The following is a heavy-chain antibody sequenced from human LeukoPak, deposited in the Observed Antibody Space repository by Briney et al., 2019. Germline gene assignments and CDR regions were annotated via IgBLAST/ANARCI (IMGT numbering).Heavy chain of an antibody. CDR1: GFSFSSYG. Sequence: GGSLRLSCAASGFSFSSYGMHWVRQAPGKGLQWVAFIHYDGSNNKYYADSVKGRFTISRDNSKNTLHLQMNSLRPEDTAVYYCAKGPSGNQFDPWGEGTLVTVSS. D-gene: IGHD1-26*01. CDR2: IHYDGSNNK. J-gene: IGHJ5*02. V-gene: IGHV3-30*02. CDR3: AKGPSGNQFDP.